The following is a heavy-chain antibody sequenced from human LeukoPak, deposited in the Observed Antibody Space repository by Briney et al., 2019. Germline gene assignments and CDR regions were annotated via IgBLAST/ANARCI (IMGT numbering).Heavy chain of an antibody. CDR2: IYYSGST. J-gene: IGHJ5*02. CDR3: ARQHDILTGLSWFDP. V-gene: IGHV4-39*01. Sequence: WIRQPPGKGLEWIGSIYYSGSTYYNPSLKSRVTISVDTSKNQFSLKLSSVTAADTAVYYCARQHDILTGLSWFDPWGQGTLVTVSS. D-gene: IGHD3-9*01.